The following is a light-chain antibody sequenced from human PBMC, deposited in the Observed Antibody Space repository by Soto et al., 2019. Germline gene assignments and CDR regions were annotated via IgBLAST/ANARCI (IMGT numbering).Light chain of an antibody. CDR2: DAS. CDR1: QSIGRW. Sequence: DIPMTQSPSTLSASVGDRVTITCRASQSIGRWLAWYQQKPGKAPKVLIYDASSLKSGVPSRFSGGGSGTEFTLTISSLQPDDFATYYCQQYNTYPWTFGQGTKVEIK. CDR3: QQYNTYPWT. V-gene: IGKV1-5*01. J-gene: IGKJ1*01.